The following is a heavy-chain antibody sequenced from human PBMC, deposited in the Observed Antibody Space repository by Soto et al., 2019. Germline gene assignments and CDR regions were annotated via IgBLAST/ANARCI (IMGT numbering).Heavy chain of an antibody. CDR3: AQGMIAGNWFDP. Sequence: EVQLLESGGGLVKPGGSLRLSCAASGFTFSSYPMRWVRQAQGRGLEWVSAISGTGGSRSYADSVKGRFSISRDNSKNTLYLQMDNLRADDTAIYYCAQGMIAGNWFDPWGQGTLVTVSS. V-gene: IGHV3-23*01. J-gene: IGHJ5*02. D-gene: IGHD3-22*01. CDR1: GFTFSSYP. CDR2: ISGTGGSR.